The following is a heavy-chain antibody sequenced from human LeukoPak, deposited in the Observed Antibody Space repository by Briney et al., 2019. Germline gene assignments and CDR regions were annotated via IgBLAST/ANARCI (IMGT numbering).Heavy chain of an antibody. Sequence: SETLSLTCAVYGGSFSGYYWSWIRQPPGKGLEWIGEINHSGSTNYNPSLKSRVTTSVDTSKNQFSLKLSSVTAADTAVYYCARPRAAFDIWGQGTMVTVSS. CDR3: ARPRAAFDI. CDR2: INHSGST. CDR1: GGSFSGYY. V-gene: IGHV4-34*01. J-gene: IGHJ3*02.